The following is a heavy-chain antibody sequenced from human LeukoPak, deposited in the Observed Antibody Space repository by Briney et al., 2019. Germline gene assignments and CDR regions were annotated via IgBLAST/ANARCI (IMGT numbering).Heavy chain of an antibody. J-gene: IGHJ4*02. CDR1: GGSFSGYY. CDR3: ARVDGYGDLPDY. CDR2: INHSGST. D-gene: IGHD4-17*01. Sequence: KPSETLSLTCAVYGGSFSGYYWSWIRQPPGKGLEWIGEINHSGSTNYNPSLKSRVTISVDTSKNQFSLKLSSVTAADTAVYYCARVDGYGDLPDYWGQGTLVTVSS. V-gene: IGHV4-34*01.